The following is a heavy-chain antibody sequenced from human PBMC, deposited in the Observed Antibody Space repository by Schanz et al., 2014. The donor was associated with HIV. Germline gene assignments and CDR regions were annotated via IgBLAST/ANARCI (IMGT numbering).Heavy chain of an antibody. J-gene: IGHJ3*02. CDR2: IIPIFGTT. V-gene: IGHV1-69*01. CDR1: GGTFSSYA. CDR3: ASGRFDTVIWWGDAFLI. D-gene: IGHD5-18*01. Sequence: QVQLVQSGAEVKKPGSSVKVSCKASGGTFSSYAISWVRQAPGQGLEWMGGIIPIFGTTNYAQKFQGRVTITADESTRTDYMELSSLRSEDTAVYYCASGRFDTVIWWGDAFLIWGRGTMVTVSS.